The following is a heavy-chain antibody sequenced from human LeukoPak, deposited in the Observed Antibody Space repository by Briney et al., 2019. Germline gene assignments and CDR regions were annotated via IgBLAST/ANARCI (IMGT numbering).Heavy chain of an antibody. V-gene: IGHV4-34*01. Sequence: SETLSLTCAVYGGSFSGYYWNWIRQPPGKGLEWIGEINHSGSTNDNPSLKSRVTISVDTSKNQFSLKLSSVTAADTAVYYCARVFRGRGYDPIYFDYWGQGTLVTVSS. CDR1: GGSFSGYY. D-gene: IGHD5-12*01. J-gene: IGHJ4*02. CDR3: ARVFRGRGYDPIYFDY. CDR2: INHSGST.